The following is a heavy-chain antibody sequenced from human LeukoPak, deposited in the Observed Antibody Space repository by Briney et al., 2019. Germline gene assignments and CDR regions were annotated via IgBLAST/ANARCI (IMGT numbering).Heavy chain of an antibody. V-gene: IGHV1-24*01. CDR1: GYPLIELT. Sequence: GASVKVSCKVSGYPLIELTMHWVRQAPGKGLEWMGGFDPEVGEAVYAQKFQGRMSMTEATSSDTAYLELRSLGSDDTATYYCAADLGVGSWGQGTLVTVSS. D-gene: IGHD2-15*01. CDR2: FDPEVGEA. CDR3: AADLGVGS. J-gene: IGHJ4*02.